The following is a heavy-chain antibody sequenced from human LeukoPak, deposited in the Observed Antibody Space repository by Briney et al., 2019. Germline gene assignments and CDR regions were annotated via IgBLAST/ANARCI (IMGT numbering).Heavy chain of an antibody. J-gene: IGHJ4*02. V-gene: IGHV3-23*01. CDR3: AKEVLVVIESYFDH. CDR1: GFTFSESA. D-gene: IGHD3-22*01. CDR2: INGSANTK. Sequence: GRSLTLPRAAAGFTFSESAISWVRQALRKGLDWLSAINGSANTKYYADSVKGRFNVSRDNNKNTLYLQMNSLRAQDTASYYCAKEVLVVIESYFDHWGQGSVVIVAS.